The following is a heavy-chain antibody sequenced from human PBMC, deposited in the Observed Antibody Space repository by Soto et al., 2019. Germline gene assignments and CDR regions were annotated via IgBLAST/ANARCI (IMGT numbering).Heavy chain of an antibody. CDR1: GGTFRSDA. Sequence: QVQLEQSGAEVKKPESSVRVSCKASGGTFRSDAFTWVRQAPGQGLEWVGGIIPIFGKATYAQKFQDRVKLTADESTNTTYMELSSLRAEDTATYYCARGVTGGTYDSWGPGTTVTVSA. J-gene: IGHJ5*01. CDR2: IIPIFGKA. CDR3: ARGVTGGTYDS. V-gene: IGHV1-69*01. D-gene: IGHD1-26*01.